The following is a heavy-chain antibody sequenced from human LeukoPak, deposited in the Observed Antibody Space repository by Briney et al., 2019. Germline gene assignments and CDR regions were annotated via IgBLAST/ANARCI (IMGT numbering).Heavy chain of an antibody. Sequence: ASVKVSCKASGYTFTDYYLYWVRQAPGQGLEWMGWINPNSGDTDYAQKFQGRVTMTRDTSINTAYLDLSRLISDDTAVYYCARRVTSGFHCDHWGRGTLVTVSS. V-gene: IGHV1-2*02. CDR1: GYTFTDYY. CDR2: INPNSGDT. D-gene: IGHD5-12*01. CDR3: ARRVTSGFHCDH. J-gene: IGHJ4*02.